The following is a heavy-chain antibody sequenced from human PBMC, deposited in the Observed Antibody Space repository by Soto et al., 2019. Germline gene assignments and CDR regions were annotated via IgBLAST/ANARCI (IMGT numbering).Heavy chain of an antibody. Sequence: GGSLRLSCAASGFTFSDYYMSWIRQAPGKGLEWVSYISSSGSTIYYADSVKGRFTISRDNAKNSLYLQMNSLRAEDTAVYYCVRLPAVAAAEEPPYYYYYYYMDVWGKGTTVTVSS. V-gene: IGHV3-11*01. J-gene: IGHJ6*03. D-gene: IGHD6-13*01. CDR1: GFTFSDYY. CDR3: VRLPAVAAAEEPPYYYYYYYMDV. CDR2: ISSSGSTI.